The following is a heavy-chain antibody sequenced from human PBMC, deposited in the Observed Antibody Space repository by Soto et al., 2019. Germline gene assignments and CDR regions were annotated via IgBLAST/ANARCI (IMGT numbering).Heavy chain of an antibody. CDR3: AKGRRFGELLRPHYFDY. J-gene: IGHJ4*02. CDR2: IYHSGST. CDR1: GYSISSGYY. D-gene: IGHD3-10*01. Sequence: SETLSLTCAVSGYSISSGYYWGWIRQPPGKGLEWIGSIYHSGSTYYNPSLKSRVTISVDTSKNQFSLKLSSVTAADTAVYYCAKGRRFGELLRPHYFDYWGQGTLVTVSS. V-gene: IGHV4-38-2*01.